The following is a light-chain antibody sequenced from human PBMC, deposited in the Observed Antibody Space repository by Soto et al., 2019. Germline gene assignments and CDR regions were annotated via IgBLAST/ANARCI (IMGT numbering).Light chain of an antibody. CDR1: GSNVGYNS. V-gene: IGLV1-51*01. CDR3: GAWDDRLTAYV. J-gene: IGLJ1*01. CDR2: DNY. Sequence: SALTQPPSLSAAPGQEVTISCSGSGSNVGYNSVSWYQQLPGTAPKLLIYDNYKRPSGIPARFSGSKSGTSASLGITGLQTGDEADYYCGAWDDRLTAYVFGSGTKVTV.